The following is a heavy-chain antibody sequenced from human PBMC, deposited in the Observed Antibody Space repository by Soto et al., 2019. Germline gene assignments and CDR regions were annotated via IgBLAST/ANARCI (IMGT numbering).Heavy chain of an antibody. CDR3: AHRRGWPPIHFAY. Sequence: QITLKESGPTLLKPTQTLTLTCTFSGFSLTSNGMGVAWIRQPPGKALEWLALIYWDDDKRYTPSLRSRLTITKDTFTNQVVLTMTNMDPLDTGTYHCAHRRGWPPIHFAYWGQGTLVTVSS. D-gene: IGHD3-10*01. V-gene: IGHV2-5*02. CDR2: IYWDDDK. CDR1: GFSLTSNGMG. J-gene: IGHJ4*02.